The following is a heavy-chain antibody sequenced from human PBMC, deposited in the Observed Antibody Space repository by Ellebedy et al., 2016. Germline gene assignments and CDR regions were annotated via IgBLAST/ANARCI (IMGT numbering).Heavy chain of an antibody. CDR1: GGTFSSYA. CDR3: ARDRDCSSTSCHNNWFDP. V-gene: IGHV1-69*05. D-gene: IGHD2-2*01. J-gene: IGHJ5*02. CDR2: IIPIFGTA. Sequence: SVKVSCXASGGTFSSYAISWVRQAPGQGLEWMGGIIPIFGTANYAQKLQGRVTMTTDTSTSTAYMELRSLRSDDTAVYYCARDRDCSSTSCHNNWFDPWGQGTLVTVSS.